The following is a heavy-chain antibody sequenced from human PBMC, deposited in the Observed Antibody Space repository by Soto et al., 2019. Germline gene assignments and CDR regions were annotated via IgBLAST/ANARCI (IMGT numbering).Heavy chain of an antibody. CDR2: IIPIFGTA. CDR1: GGTFSSYA. CDR3: ARHPGGRGYYYGMDV. Sequence: SVKVSCKASGGTFSSYAISWARQAPGQGLEWMGGIIPIFGTANYAQKFQGRVTITADESTSTAYMELSSLRSEDTAVYYCARHPGGRGYYYGMDVWGQGTTVTVSS. D-gene: IGHD2-15*01. V-gene: IGHV1-69*13. J-gene: IGHJ6*02.